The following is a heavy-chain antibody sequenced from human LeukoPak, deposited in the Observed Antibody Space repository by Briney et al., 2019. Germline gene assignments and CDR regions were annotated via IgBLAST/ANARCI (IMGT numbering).Heavy chain of an antibody. CDR1: GYTFTSYG. J-gene: IGHJ4*02. CDR3: ASGNYYDSSGYYARH. CDR2: ISAYNGNT. V-gene: IGHV1-18*01. Sequence: ASVKVSRKASGYTFTSYGISWVRQAPGQGLEWMGWISAYNGNTNYAQKLQARVTMTTDTSTSTAYMELRSLRSDDTAVYYCASGNYYDSSGYYARHWGQGTLVTVSS. D-gene: IGHD3-22*01.